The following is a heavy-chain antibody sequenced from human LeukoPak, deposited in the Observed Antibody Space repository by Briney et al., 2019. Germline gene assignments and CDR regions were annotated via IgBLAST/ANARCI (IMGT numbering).Heavy chain of an antibody. CDR3: ARERSSGFDY. D-gene: IGHD6-19*01. V-gene: IGHV3-7*01. CDR1: GFTFSSYW. Sequence: GGSLRHSCAASGFTFSSYWMSWVCQALGKGLEWVANIKKDGSEKYYVDSVKGRFNISRNNAKNSLYLQMNSLRAEDTAVYYCARERSSGFDYWGQGTLVTVSS. CDR2: IKKDGSEK. J-gene: IGHJ4*02.